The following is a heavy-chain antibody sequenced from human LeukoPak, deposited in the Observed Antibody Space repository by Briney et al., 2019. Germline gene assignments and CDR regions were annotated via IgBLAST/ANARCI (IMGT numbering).Heavy chain of an antibody. Sequence: SETRSLTCTVSGGSISSSSYYWGWIRQPPGKGLEWIGSIYYSGSTYYNPSLKSRVTISVDTSRNQFSLKLSSVTAADTAVYYCASGAFLEWFSSNWFDPWGQGTLVTVSS. CDR3: ASGAFLEWFSSNWFDP. D-gene: IGHD3-3*02. V-gene: IGHV4-39*01. J-gene: IGHJ5*02. CDR1: GGSISSSSYY. CDR2: IYYSGST.